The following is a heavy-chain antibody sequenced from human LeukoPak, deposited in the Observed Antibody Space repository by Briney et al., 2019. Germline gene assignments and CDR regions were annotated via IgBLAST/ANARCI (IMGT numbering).Heavy chain of an antibody. CDR2: ISWNSGSV. CDR3: TKVPSGGPPDF. J-gene: IGHJ4*02. V-gene: IGHV3-9*01. Sequence: GGSLRHSCAASGFTFDDYAMHWVRQAPGKGLEWVSGISWNSGSVHYVDSVKGRFTISRDNAKNSLFLQMNSLRVEDSALYYCTKVPSGGPPDFWGQGTLVTVSS. D-gene: IGHD3-10*01. CDR1: GFTFDDYA.